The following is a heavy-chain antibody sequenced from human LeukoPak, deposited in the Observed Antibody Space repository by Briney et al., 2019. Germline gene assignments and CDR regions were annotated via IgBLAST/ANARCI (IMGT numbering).Heavy chain of an antibody. D-gene: IGHD6-13*01. Sequence: PSETLSLICTVSGGSISSYYWSWIRQPAGKGLEWIGRIYSSGSTDYNPSLKSRVTMSVDTSKNQFSLKLTSVTAADTAVYYCARGIAAASERALDIWGQGTTVTVSS. V-gene: IGHV4-4*07. CDR2: IYSSGST. J-gene: IGHJ3*02. CDR1: GGSISSYY. CDR3: ARGIAAASERALDI.